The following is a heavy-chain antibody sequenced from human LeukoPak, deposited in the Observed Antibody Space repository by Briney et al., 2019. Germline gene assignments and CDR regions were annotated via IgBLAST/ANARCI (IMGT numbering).Heavy chain of an antibody. D-gene: IGHD2-15*01. V-gene: IGHV3-30*04. J-gene: IGHJ4*02. CDR3: ARGYCSGGICSPDY. CDR1: GFTFSSYA. CDR2: ISYDGVNK. Sequence: GRSLRLSCAASGFTFSSYAMHWVRQAPGKGLGWVAVISYDGVNKYYADSVKGRFTIFRDNSKNTLYLQMNSLTPEDTAVYYCARGYCSGGICSPDYWGQGTLVTVSS.